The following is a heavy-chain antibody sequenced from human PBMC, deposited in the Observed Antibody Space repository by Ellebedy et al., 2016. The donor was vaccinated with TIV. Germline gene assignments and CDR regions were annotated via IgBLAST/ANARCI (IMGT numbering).Heavy chain of an antibody. V-gene: IGHV4-31*03. CDR1: GGSISSGGYY. D-gene: IGHD3-10*01. Sequence: LRLSXTVSGGSISSGGYYWSWIRQHPGKGLEWIGYIYYSGITYYNPSLKSRVTISIDTSKNQFSLKLSSVTAADTAVYYCARGPTMVRGVIDLIFDYWGQGTLVTVSS. J-gene: IGHJ4*02. CDR3: ARGPTMVRGVIDLIFDY. CDR2: IYYSGIT.